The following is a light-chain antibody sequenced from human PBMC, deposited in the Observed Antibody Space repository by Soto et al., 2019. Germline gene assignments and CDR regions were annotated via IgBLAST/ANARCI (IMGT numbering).Light chain of an antibody. Sequence: DIVLTQSPGTLSVSPGERATLSCRASQSVRSNYLAWYQHKPGQAPRLHIYGASTRATGIPDRFSGSGSATDFTLTISRLEPEDFAVYFCQHYGVSPPLTFGGGTNVELK. CDR2: GAS. CDR1: QSVRSNY. J-gene: IGKJ4*01. V-gene: IGKV3-20*01. CDR3: QHYGVSPPLT.